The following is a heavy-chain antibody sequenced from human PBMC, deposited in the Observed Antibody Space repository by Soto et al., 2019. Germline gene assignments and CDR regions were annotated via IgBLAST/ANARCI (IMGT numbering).Heavy chain of an antibody. Sequence: GASVKVSCKASGYTFTSYGISWVRQAPGQGLEWMGWISAYNGNTNYAQKLQGRVTMTTDTSTSTAYMELRSLRSDDTAVYYCAREDPGGTAMVIRVYYYGMDVWGQGTTVTVSS. D-gene: IGHD5-18*01. V-gene: IGHV1-18*01. CDR2: ISAYNGNT. J-gene: IGHJ6*02. CDR3: AREDPGGTAMVIRVYYYGMDV. CDR1: GYTFTSYG.